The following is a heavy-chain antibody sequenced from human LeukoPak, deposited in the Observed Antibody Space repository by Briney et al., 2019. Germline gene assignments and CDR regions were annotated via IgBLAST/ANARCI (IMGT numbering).Heavy chain of an antibody. CDR2: INHSGST. V-gene: IGHV4-34*01. Sequence: SETLSLTCAVYGGSFSGYYWSWIRQPPGKGLEWIGEINHSGSTNYNPSLKSRVTISVDTSNNQFSLKLSSVTAADTAVYYCARGVLGVNYYDGMVVWGQGTTVTVSS. D-gene: IGHD3-16*01. CDR3: ARGVLGVNYYDGMVV. CDR1: GGSFSGYY. J-gene: IGHJ6*02.